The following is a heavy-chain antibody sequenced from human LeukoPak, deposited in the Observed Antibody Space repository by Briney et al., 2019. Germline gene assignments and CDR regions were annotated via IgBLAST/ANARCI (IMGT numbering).Heavy chain of an antibody. CDR3: ARDREMTTS. CDR2: ISPSGGST. Sequence: ASVTVSCKAFGYTFTSNYMHWVRQAPGQGPEWMGVISPSGGSTTYAQKFQGRVTLTRDMSTSTDYLELSSLRSEDTAVYYCARDREMTTSWGQGTLVTVSS. V-gene: IGHV1-46*01. D-gene: IGHD5-24*01. J-gene: IGHJ5*02. CDR1: GYTFTSNY.